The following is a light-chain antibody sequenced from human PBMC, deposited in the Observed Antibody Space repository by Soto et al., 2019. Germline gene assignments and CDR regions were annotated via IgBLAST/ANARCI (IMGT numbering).Light chain of an antibody. CDR3: CTYAGGTTWV. Sequence: QSALTQPASVSGSPGQSITISCTGTSSDVGSYNLVSWYQQHPGKAPKLMIYEGGKRPSGVSDRFSGSKSGNTASLTISGLQAEDEADYYCCTYAGGTTWVFGGGTTLTVL. CDR1: SSDVGSYNL. J-gene: IGLJ3*02. V-gene: IGLV2-23*01. CDR2: EGG.